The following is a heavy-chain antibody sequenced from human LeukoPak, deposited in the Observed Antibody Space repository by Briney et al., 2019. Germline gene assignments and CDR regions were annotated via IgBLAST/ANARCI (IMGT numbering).Heavy chain of an antibody. CDR2: IFYSGST. CDR1: GGSISSSSYY. J-gene: IGHJ6*03. V-gene: IGHV4-39*01. Sequence: SETLSLTCTVSGGSISSSSYYWGWIRQPPGKGLEWIGSIFYSGSTYYNPSLKSRVTLSVDTSKNQFSLKLSSVTAADTAVYYCASRDNYYYDSSGSDYYYMDVWGKGTTVTVSS. CDR3: ASRDNYYYDSSGSDYYYMDV. D-gene: IGHD3-22*01.